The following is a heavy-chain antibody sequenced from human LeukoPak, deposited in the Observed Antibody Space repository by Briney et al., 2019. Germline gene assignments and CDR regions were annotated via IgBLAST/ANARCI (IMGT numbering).Heavy chain of an antibody. CDR2: ISTSRSYI. CDR3: ASRFDYYYGSSGYYNDAFDI. D-gene: IGHD3-22*01. V-gene: IGHV3-21*04. Sequence: GGSLRLSCAASGFTFRSYSMNWVRQAPGKGLEWVSSISTSRSYIYYADSVKGRFTISRNNAKNSLYLQMKSLRAEDTALYYCASRFDYYYGSSGYYNDAFDIWGQGTMVTVSS. J-gene: IGHJ3*02. CDR1: GFTFRSYS.